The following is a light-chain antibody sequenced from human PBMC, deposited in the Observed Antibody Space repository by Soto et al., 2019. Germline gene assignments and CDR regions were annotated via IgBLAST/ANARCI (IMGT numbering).Light chain of an antibody. J-gene: IGLJ1*01. CDR1: SSDIGSYDH. Sequence: QSALTQPASVSGSPGQSITISCSGTSSDIGSYDHVAWYQQFPGKSPKLMIYAVSDRPSGVSDRFSGSKSGITASLTISGLQAEDEADYYCSSYTSSSTLYVFGTGTKVTVL. CDR2: AVS. V-gene: IGLV2-14*03. CDR3: SSYTSSSTLYV.